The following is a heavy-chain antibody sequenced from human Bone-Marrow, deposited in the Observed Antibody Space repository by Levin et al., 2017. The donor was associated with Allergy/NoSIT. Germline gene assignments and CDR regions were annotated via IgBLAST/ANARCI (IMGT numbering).Heavy chain of an antibody. J-gene: IGHJ4*02. V-gene: IGHV3-30*18. D-gene: IGHD6-19*01. Sequence: GGSLRLSCVASGFTFSNFGMHWVRQAPGKGLEWVAAISYNGRNQYYPDSVRGRFSISRDNFENTVSLQMKSLRDEDTAIYYCTKDLGRGFEYSSTASLDYWGQGTLVTVSS. CDR2: ISYNGRNQ. CDR1: GFTFSNFG. CDR3: TKDLGRGFEYSSTASLDY.